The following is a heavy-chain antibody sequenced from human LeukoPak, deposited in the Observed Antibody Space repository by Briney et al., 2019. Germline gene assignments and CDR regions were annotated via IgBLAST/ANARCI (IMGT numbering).Heavy chain of an antibody. Sequence: GGSLRLSCAASGFTFSSYAMNWVRQAPGKGLEWVSTITGSGGSTYYADSVKGRFTISRDSSKNTLYLQMSSLRAEDTAVYYCARARLYCSSTSCPNQGFDPWGQGTLVTVSS. D-gene: IGHD2-2*01. CDR3: ARARLYCSSTSCPNQGFDP. CDR1: GFTFSSYA. CDR2: ITGSGGST. V-gene: IGHV3-23*01. J-gene: IGHJ5*02.